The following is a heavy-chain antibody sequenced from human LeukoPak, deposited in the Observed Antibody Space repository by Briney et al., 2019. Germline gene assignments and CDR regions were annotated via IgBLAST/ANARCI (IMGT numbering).Heavy chain of an antibody. V-gene: IGHV1-46*01. Sequence: ASVKVSCKASGYTFTSYYMQWVRQAPGQGLEWMGIINPSGGSTSYAQKFQGRVTITADESTSTAYMELSSLRSKDTAVYYCAGTYYYDSSGYYSYGMDVWGQGTTVTVSS. J-gene: IGHJ6*02. D-gene: IGHD3-22*01. CDR3: AGTYYYDSSGYYSYGMDV. CDR2: INPSGGST. CDR1: GYTFTSYY.